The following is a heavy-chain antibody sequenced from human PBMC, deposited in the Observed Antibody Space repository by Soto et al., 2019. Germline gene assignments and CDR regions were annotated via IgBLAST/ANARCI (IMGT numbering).Heavy chain of an antibody. D-gene: IGHD3-3*01. CDR1: GYTFTSYD. CDR3: ARSPTIFGVVQSFDP. V-gene: IGHV1-8*01. CDR2: MNPNSGNT. Sequence: QVQLVQSGAEVKKPGASVKVSCKASGYTFTSYDINWVRQATGQGLEWMGWMNPNSGNTGYARKFQGRVTMTRNTSISKAYMELSRLRSEDTAVYYCARSPTIFGVVQSFDPWGQGTLVTVSS. J-gene: IGHJ5*02.